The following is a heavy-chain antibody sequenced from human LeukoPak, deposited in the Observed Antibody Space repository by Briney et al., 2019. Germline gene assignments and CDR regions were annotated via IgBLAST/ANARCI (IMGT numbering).Heavy chain of an antibody. CDR1: GGSISSSNFH. Sequence: SETLSLTCTVSGGSISSSNFHWGWIRQPPGKGLEWIGTMYYSGSTYYNPSLKSRVTIPVDTSKNQFSLKLSSVTAADTAVYYCARSFSDFWSHFDYWGQGTLVTVSS. J-gene: IGHJ4*02. V-gene: IGHV4-39*01. D-gene: IGHD3-3*01. CDR2: MYYSGST. CDR3: ARSFSDFWSHFDY.